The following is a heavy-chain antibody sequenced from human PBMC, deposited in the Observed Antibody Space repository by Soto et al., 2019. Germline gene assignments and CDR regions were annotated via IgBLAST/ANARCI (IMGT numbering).Heavy chain of an antibody. Sequence: SETLSLTCTVSGGSISSYYWSWIRQPPGKGLEWIGYIYYSGSTNYNPSLKSRVTISVDTSKNQFSLKLSSVTAADTAVYYCARFGTTTRAGYWGQGTQVTVSS. CDR2: IYYSGST. D-gene: IGHD4-4*01. V-gene: IGHV4-59*01. CDR3: ARFGTTTRAGY. CDR1: GGSISSYY. J-gene: IGHJ4*02.